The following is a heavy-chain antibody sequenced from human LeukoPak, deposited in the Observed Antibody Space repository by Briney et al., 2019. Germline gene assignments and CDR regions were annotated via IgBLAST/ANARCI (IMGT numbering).Heavy chain of an antibody. V-gene: IGHV3-15*07. CDR2: IKNKEEGEKT. CDR1: GFSFTNVW. D-gene: IGHD3-16*01. Sequence: GGSLRLSCAVSGFSFTNVWMNWVRQAPGKGLEWVGRIKNKEEGEKTDYAAPVKGRFTISRGDSKATLFLQMNSLKMEDTAIYYCTTGIDYGGGYWGQGTLVSVSS. CDR3: TTGIDYGGGY. J-gene: IGHJ4*02.